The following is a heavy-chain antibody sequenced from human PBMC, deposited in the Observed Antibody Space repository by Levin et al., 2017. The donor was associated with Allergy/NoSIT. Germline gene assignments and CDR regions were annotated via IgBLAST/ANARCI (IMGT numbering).Heavy chain of an antibody. Sequence: ASVKVSCKASGYTFTSYGISWVRQAPGQGLEWMGWISAYNGNTNYAQKLQGRVTMTTDTSTSTAYMELRSLRSDDTAVYYCARDQGIVVVPAAIEIDYYDYGMDVWGQGTTVTVSS. D-gene: IGHD2-2*02. J-gene: IGHJ6*02. CDR3: ARDQGIVVVPAAIEIDYYDYGMDV. V-gene: IGHV1-18*01. CDR2: ISAYNGNT. CDR1: GYTFTSYG.